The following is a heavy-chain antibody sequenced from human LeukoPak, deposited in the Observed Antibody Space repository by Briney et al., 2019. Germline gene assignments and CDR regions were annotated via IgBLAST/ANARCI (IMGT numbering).Heavy chain of an antibody. Sequence: PSETLSLTCTVSGGSISSHYWSWIRQPPGKGLEWIGYIYYSGSTNYNPSLKGRVTISVDTSKNQFSLKLSSVAAADTAVYYCARVALVPGWFDPWGQGTLVTVSS. CDR2: IYYSGST. J-gene: IGHJ5*02. CDR1: GGSISSHY. V-gene: IGHV4-59*11. D-gene: IGHD6-6*01. CDR3: ARVALVPGWFDP.